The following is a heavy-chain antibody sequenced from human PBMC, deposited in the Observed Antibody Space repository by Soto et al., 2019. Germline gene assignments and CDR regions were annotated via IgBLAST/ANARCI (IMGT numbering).Heavy chain of an antibody. CDR2: ISYDGSNK. Sequence: PGGSLRLSCAASGFTFSSYAMHWVRQAPGKGLEWVAVISYDGSNKYYADSVKGRFTISRDNSKNTLYLQMNSLRAEDTAVYYCERGGCSSSSCRVVYWGQGTLVTVSS. V-gene: IGHV3-30-3*01. D-gene: IGHD2-2*01. CDR1: GFTFSSYA. CDR3: ERGGCSSSSCRVVY. J-gene: IGHJ4*02.